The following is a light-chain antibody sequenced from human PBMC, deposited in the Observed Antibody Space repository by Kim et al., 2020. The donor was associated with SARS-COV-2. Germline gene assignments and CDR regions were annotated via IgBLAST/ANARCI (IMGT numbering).Light chain of an antibody. CDR2: GAS. CDR3: QQYGSSPPIT. V-gene: IGKV3-20*01. CDR1: QSVSSNY. Sequence: PGERATLSCRASQSVSSNYLAWYQQTPGQAPRLLIYGASSRATGIPDRFSGSGSGTDFTLTITRLEPEDFAVYYCQQYGSSPPITFGQGTRL. J-gene: IGKJ5*01.